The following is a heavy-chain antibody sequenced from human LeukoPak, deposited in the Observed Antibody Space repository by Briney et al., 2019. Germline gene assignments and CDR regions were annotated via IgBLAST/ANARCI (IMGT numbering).Heavy chain of an antibody. CDR2: ISGNGGSR. CDR1: GFTFSICA. D-gene: IGHD6-13*01. CDR3: AREGTPGTCDY. J-gene: IGHJ4*02. V-gene: IGHV3-23*01. Sequence: GGSLRLSCAASGFTFSICAMDWVRQAPGKGPEWVSAISGNGGSRYYADTVKGRFTIARDNSKNTLYLQMNSLRAEDTAIYYCAREGTPGTCDYWGQGTLVTVSS.